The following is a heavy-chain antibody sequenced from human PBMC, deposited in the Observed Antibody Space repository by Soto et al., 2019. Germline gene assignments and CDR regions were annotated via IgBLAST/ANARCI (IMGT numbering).Heavy chain of an antibody. V-gene: IGHV4-39*01. CDR3: TRRYNWNHNYFDT. J-gene: IGHJ5*02. Sequence: SETLSLTCSVSGGSINSRSHYCGWIRQPPGKGPEWIVSNHYTGNSYYNKSLNSRVTISVDTSKNQFSLRLTSVTAADPAIYSGTRRYNWNHNYFDTWGPGALVTITS. CDR1: GGSINSRSHY. D-gene: IGHD1-20*01. CDR2: NHYTGNS.